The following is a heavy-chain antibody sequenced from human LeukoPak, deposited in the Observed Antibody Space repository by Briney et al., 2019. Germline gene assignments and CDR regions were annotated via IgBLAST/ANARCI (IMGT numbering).Heavy chain of an antibody. CDR3: AREGLPNFDY. V-gene: IGHV3-21*01. D-gene: IGHD3-16*01. CDR2: ISSSSSYI. J-gene: IGHJ4*02. CDR1: GFTLSSYS. Sequence: GGSLRLSCAASGFTLSSYSMNWVRQAPGKGLEWVSSISSSSSYIYYADSVKGRFTISRDNAKNSLYLQMNSLRAEDTAVYYCAREGLPNFDYWGQGTLVTVSS.